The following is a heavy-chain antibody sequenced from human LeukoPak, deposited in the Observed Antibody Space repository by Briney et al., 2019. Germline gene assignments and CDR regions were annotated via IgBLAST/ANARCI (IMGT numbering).Heavy chain of an antibody. CDR1: GGSISSSSYY. CDR3: ARGSIFGVVTFDY. CDR2: IYYSGST. J-gene: IGHJ4*02. V-gene: IGHV4-39*01. Sequence: SETLSLTCTVSGGSISSSSYYWGWIRQPPGKGLEWIGSIYYSGSTYYNPSLKSRFTISVDTSKNQFSLKLSSVTAADTAVYYCARGSIFGVVTFDYWGQGTLVTVSS. D-gene: IGHD3-3*01.